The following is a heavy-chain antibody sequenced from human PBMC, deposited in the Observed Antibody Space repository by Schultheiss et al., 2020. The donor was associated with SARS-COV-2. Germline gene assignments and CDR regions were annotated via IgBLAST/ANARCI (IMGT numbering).Heavy chain of an antibody. CDR1: GFTFSSYD. D-gene: IGHD6-6*01. CDR2: IGTAGDT. J-gene: IGHJ6*02. Sequence: GGSLRLSCAASGFTFSSYDMHWVRQATGKGLEWVSAIGTAGDTYYPGSVKGRFTISRENAKNSLYLQMNSLRAGDTAVYYCARALYSSSPYYYYYGMDVWGQGTTVTVSS. V-gene: IGHV3-13*04. CDR3: ARALYSSSPYYYYYGMDV.